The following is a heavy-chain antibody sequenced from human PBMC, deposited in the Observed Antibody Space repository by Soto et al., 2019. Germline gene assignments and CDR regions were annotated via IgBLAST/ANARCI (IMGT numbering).Heavy chain of an antibody. CDR1: GGSISGYY. J-gene: IGHJ4*02. V-gene: IGHV4-59*01. CDR2: MYNSGST. D-gene: IGHD1-26*01. Sequence: PSETLSLTCTVSGGSISGYYWSWIRRPPGKGLEWIGYMYNSGSTVYNPPFKSRVTISVDTYKNQFSLKLSSVTAADTAVYYCARAGLGDGSDYWGQGTLVTVSS. CDR3: ARAGLGDGSDY.